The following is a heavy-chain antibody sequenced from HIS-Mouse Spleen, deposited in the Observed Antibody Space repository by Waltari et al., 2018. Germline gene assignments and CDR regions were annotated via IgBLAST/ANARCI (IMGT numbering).Heavy chain of an antibody. Sequence: QLQLQESGPGLVKPSETLSLTCTVSGGSISSSSYYWGWIRQPPGKGLEWFGSVYYRGSTYYNPSLKSRVTISVDTSKNQFSLKLSSVTAADTAVYYCARAYYYGSGSYYKGYFDYWGQGTLVTVSS. CDR3: ARAYYYGSGSYYKGYFDY. D-gene: IGHD3-10*01. CDR1: GGSISSSSYY. CDR2: VYYRGST. J-gene: IGHJ4*02. V-gene: IGHV4-39*07.